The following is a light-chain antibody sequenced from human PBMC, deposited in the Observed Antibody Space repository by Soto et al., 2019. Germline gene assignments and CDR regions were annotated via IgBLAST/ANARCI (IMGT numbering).Light chain of an antibody. CDR3: QQYNNWPGT. CDR2: GAS. V-gene: IGKV3-15*01. Sequence: EIVMTQSPATLSVSPGERATLSCRASQSVSGNLAWYQQKPGQAPRLLIYGASTRATGIPDRFSGSASGTEFTLAISSLQSEEFVVYYCQQYNNWPGTLGPGTKVEIK. J-gene: IGKJ1*01. CDR1: QSVSGN.